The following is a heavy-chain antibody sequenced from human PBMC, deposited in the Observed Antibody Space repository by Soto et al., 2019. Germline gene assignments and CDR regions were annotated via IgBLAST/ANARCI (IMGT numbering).Heavy chain of an antibody. D-gene: IGHD1-1*01. V-gene: IGHV1-18*01. CDR3: GRWRNWNDPYHPYYYMDV. CDR2: ISASDGRT. J-gene: IGHJ6*03. CDR1: GYTFTSNG. Sequence: QVQLVQSGAEVKKPGASVRVSCKASGYTFTSNGISWVRQAPGQGLEWVGWISASDGRTNYGQRLQGRVTMTTDTSTSTAYMELRSLRSDDTAVYYCGRWRNWNDPYHPYYYMDVWGKGTTVTVSS.